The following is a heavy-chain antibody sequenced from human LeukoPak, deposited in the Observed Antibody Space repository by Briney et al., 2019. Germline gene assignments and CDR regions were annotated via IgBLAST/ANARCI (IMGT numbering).Heavy chain of an antibody. CDR1: GFTFSSYA. D-gene: IGHD3-10*01. J-gene: IGHJ4*02. CDR2: ISGSGGST. V-gene: IGHV3-23*01. Sequence: GGSLRLSCAASGFTFSSYAMSWVRQAPGKGLEWVSAISGSGGSTYYADSVKGRFTISRDNSKNTLYVQMSSLRAEDTAVYYCANSYYYGSGSYYKTFDSWGQGTLVTVSS. CDR3: ANSYYYGSGSYYKTFDS.